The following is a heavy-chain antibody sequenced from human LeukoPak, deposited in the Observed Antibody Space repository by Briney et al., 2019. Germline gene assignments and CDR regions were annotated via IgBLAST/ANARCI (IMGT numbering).Heavy chain of an antibody. CDR1: GFTFSGYS. CDR2: ITTGSII. CDR3: ARGGPQVGIDAFDI. V-gene: IGHV3-48*01. D-gene: IGHD2-21*01. Sequence: GGSLRLSCAASGFTFSGYSMNWVRQAPGKGLEWVSYITTGSIIYYADSVKGRFTISRDNAKNSLYLQMNSLRAGDTAVYYCARGGPQVGIDAFDIWGQGTMVTVSS. J-gene: IGHJ3*02.